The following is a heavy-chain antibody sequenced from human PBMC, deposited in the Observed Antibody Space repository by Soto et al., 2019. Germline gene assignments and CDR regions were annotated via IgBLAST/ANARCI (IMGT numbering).Heavy chain of an antibody. CDR2: ISTYNENM. CDR1: GSTLTSKA. CDR3: AYVGGYSTCGYSFDL. J-gene: IGHJ4*02. Sequence: VAVNVSCKVSGSTLTSKAISWARQAPGQGREWMGWISTYNENMDTAPPLQGRHTITPDTTTTTAYMELTTAKVADTALTYSAYVGGYSTCGYSFDLWGQGTPVTVSS. D-gene: IGHD5-12*01. V-gene: IGHV1-18*01.